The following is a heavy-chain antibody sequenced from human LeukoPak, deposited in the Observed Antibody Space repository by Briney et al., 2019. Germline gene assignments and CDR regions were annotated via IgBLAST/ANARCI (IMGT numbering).Heavy chain of an antibody. D-gene: IGHD2-2*01. CDR1: GFTFDDYA. CDR2: ISWNSGSI. Sequence: GGSLRLSCAASGFTFDDYAMHWVRRAPGKGLEWVSGISWNSGSIGYADSVKGRFTISRDNAKNSLYLQMNSLRAEDTALYYCAEDKAVVPAATFDYWGQGTLVTVSS. J-gene: IGHJ4*02. CDR3: AEDKAVVPAATFDY. V-gene: IGHV3-9*01.